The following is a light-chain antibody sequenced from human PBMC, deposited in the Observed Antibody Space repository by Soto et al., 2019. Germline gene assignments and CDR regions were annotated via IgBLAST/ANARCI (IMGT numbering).Light chain of an antibody. V-gene: IGKV3-20*01. CDR1: QSVSSSY. Sequence: EIVLTQSPGTLSLSTGERATLSCRASQSVSSSYLAWYQQKPGQAPKVLIYRASSRATGIPDRFSGSGSGTDFTLSISSLQTEDFATYYCQQSYHTPQTFGQGTNVAIK. CDR2: RAS. J-gene: IGKJ1*01. CDR3: QQSYHTPQT.